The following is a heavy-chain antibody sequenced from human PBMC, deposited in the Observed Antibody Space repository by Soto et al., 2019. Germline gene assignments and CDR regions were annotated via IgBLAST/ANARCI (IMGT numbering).Heavy chain of an antibody. V-gene: IGHV1-69*13. J-gene: IGHJ4*02. CDR1: GGTFSNYP. Sequence: SVKVSCKASGGTFSNYPFTWVRQAPGQGLEWMGGIIPIFGTVTYAQKFQGRVTISADESTSTAYMEMSSLTSEDTAVYYCARPRTVATTKGYDYWGQGTLVTVYS. D-gene: IGHD1-1*01. CDR3: ARPRTVATTKGYDY. CDR2: IIPIFGTV.